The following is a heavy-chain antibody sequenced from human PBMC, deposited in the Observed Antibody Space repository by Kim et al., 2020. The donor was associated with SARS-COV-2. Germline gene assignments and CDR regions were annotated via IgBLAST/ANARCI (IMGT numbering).Heavy chain of an antibody. Sequence: SETLSLTCAVYGGSFSGYYWSWIRQPPGKGLEWIGEINHSGSTNYNPSLKSRVTISVDTSKNQFSLKLSSVTAADTAVYYCARGKDIVVVPARRGGYNWFDPWGQGTLVTVSS. V-gene: IGHV4-34*01. J-gene: IGHJ5*02. D-gene: IGHD2-2*01. CDR3: ARGKDIVVVPARRGGYNWFDP. CDR1: GGSFSGYY. CDR2: INHSGST.